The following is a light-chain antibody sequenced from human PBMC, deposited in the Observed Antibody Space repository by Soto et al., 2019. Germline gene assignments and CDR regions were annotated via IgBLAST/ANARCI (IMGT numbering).Light chain of an antibody. CDR2: GVS. CDR3: QQYGTSPRT. J-gene: IGKJ1*01. V-gene: IGKV3-20*01. Sequence: EIVLTQSPGTLSLSPGERATLSCRASQSVRSSYLAWYQQKLGQAPRLLIYGVSNRATGIPDRFSGSGSGTDFTLTISRLESEDFAVYYWQQYGTSPRTFGQGIKVEIK. CDR1: QSVRSSY.